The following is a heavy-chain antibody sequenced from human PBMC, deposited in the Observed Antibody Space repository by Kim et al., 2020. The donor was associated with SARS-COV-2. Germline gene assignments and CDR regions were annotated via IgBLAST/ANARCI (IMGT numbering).Heavy chain of an antibody. CDR3: ARTPPYGIAAADNWFDP. D-gene: IGHD6-13*01. J-gene: IGHJ5*01. CDR2: VYNSGNT. V-gene: IGHV4-39*07. Sequence: SETLSLTCSVTGGSICSTNYFWGWIRQPPGKGLEWIGNVYNSGNTNYNPSLKSRVTISVDTSKSQLSLKLTSVTAADTAMYYCARTPPYGIAAADNWFDPWGQGTLVTVSS. CDR1: GGSICSTNYF.